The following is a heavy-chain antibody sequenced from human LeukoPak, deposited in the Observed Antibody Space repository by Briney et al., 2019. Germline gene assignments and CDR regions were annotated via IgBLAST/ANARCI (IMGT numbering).Heavy chain of an antibody. CDR3: AREPNYYDSSGPFDY. CDR1: GYSVSSGYY. Sequence: SETLSLTCTVSGYSVSSGYYWGWIRQPPGKGLEWIGSIYHSGSTYCNPSLKSRVTISVDTSKNQFSLKLSSVTAADTAVYYCAREPNYYDSSGPFDYWGQGTLVTVSS. V-gene: IGHV4-38-2*02. CDR2: IYHSGST. D-gene: IGHD3-22*01. J-gene: IGHJ4*02.